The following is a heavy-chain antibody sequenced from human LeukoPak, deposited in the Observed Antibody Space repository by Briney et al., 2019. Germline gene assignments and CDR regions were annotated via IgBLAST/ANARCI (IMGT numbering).Heavy chain of an antibody. CDR1: GFTFNNYA. CDR2: ISSSSSYI. Sequence: GGSLRLSCAASGFTFNNYAMSWVRQAPGKGLEWVSSISSSSSYIYYADSVKGRFTISRDNAKNSLYLQMNSLRAEDTAVYYCASSKPGIAAAGTEDYWGQGTLVTVSS. CDR3: ASSKPGIAAAGTEDY. V-gene: IGHV3-21*01. D-gene: IGHD6-13*01. J-gene: IGHJ4*02.